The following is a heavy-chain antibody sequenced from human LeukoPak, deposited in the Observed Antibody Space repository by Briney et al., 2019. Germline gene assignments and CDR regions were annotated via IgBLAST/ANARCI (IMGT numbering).Heavy chain of an antibody. V-gene: IGHV3-30-3*01. CDR2: ISYDGSNK. Sequence: PWGSLRLSCAASGFTFSSYAMHWVRQAPGKGLEWVAVISYDGSNKYYADSVKGRFTISRDNSKNTLYLQMNSLRAEDTAVYYCARARRGYRNCYYYGMDVWGQGTTVTVSS. CDR1: GFTFSSYA. J-gene: IGHJ6*02. CDR3: ARARRGYRNCYYYGMDV. D-gene: IGHD5-18*01.